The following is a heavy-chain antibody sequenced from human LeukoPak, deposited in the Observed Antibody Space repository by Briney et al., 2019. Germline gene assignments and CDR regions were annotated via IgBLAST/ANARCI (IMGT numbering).Heavy chain of an antibody. CDR3: AKGLRTGVGPYMGYHYYMDV. Sequence: GGSLRLSCEASGFTFGSYAMSWVRQAPGKGLEWVSAISGGGGSTYYADSVKGRFTISRDNSYNTVSLQMNSLRDEDTGVYYCAKGLRTGVGPYMGYHYYMDVWGKGATVTVSS. CDR2: ISGGGGST. CDR1: GFTFGSYA. J-gene: IGHJ6*03. V-gene: IGHV3-23*01. D-gene: IGHD3-16*01.